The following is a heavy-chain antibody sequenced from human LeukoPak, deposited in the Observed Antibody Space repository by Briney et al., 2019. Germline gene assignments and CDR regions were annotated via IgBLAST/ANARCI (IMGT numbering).Heavy chain of an antibody. CDR1: GDTFIPYT. D-gene: IGHD2-15*01. CDR2: IIPSLDVA. CDR3: ARDHCSPGTCLGGH. Sequence: SVRVSCKASGDTFIPYTFSWVRQAPGQGLEWIGRIIPSLDVANYAHKFQGRVTLSVDRDTATTYMEVTSLRSEDTAIYYCARDHCSPGTCLGGHWGQGTLVTVSS. V-gene: IGHV1-69*04. J-gene: IGHJ4*02.